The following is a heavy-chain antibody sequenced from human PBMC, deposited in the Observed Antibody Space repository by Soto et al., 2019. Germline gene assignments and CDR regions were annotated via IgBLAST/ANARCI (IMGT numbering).Heavy chain of an antibody. CDR1: GFTFSNAW. D-gene: IGHD6-19*01. J-gene: IGHJ4*02. V-gene: IGHV3-15*05. CDR2: IKSNPDGGTT. Sequence: EVQLVESGGGLVKPGESLRLSCAVSGFTFSNAWMTWVRQAPGKGLEWVGRIKSNPDGGTTAYATPVKGRFTISRNDSSSTLYLQMNSLQSEDTAVYSCATGVGRGWRHFDYWGLGTLVTISS. CDR3: ATGVGRGWRHFDY.